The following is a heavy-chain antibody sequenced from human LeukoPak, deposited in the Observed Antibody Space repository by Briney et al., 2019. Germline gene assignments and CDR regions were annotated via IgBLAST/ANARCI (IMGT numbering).Heavy chain of an antibody. CDR1: GYIFTSYW. D-gene: IGHD3-10*01. Sequence: GESLKISCKGSGYIFTSYWIDWVRQMPGKGLEWMGSIYPGDSDTRYSPSFEGQVTISADKSSSTAYLQWSSLKASDTAMYFCARRGSNYGMDVWGQGTTVTVSS. J-gene: IGHJ6*02. CDR3: ARRGSNYGMDV. CDR2: IYPGDSDT. V-gene: IGHV5-51*01.